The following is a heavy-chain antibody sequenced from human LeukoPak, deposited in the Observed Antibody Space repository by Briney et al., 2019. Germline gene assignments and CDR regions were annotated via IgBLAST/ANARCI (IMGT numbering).Heavy chain of an antibody. CDR2: INPNSGGT. CDR3: ARGPLVRGGSYYQVDY. Sequence: ASVKVSCKASGYTFTGYYMHWVRQAPGQGLEWMGWINPNSGGTNYAQKFQGRVTMTRDTSISTAYMELSRLRSDDTAVYYCARGPLVRGGSYYQVDYWGQGTLVTVSS. V-gene: IGHV1-2*02. D-gene: IGHD1-26*01. CDR1: GYTFTGYY. J-gene: IGHJ4*02.